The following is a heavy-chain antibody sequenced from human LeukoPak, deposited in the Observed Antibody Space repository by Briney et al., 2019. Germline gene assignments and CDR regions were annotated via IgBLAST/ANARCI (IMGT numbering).Heavy chain of an antibody. CDR2: IYSDGST. J-gene: IGHJ4*02. V-gene: IGHV3-53*01. Sequence: GGSLRLSCAASGFTVSSNYMSWVRQAPGKGLEWVSVIYSDGSTYYADSVKGRFTISRDNSKNTLYLQMNSLRAEDTAVYYCARDGSEVAGPYFDYWGQGTLVTVSS. CDR3: ARDGSEVAGPYFDY. CDR1: GFTVSSNY. D-gene: IGHD6-19*01.